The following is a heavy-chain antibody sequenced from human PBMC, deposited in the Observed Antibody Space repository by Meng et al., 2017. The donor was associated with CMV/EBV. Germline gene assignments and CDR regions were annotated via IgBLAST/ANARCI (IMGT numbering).Heavy chain of an antibody. V-gene: IGHV1-69*02. Sequence: KISCKASGGTFSSYTISWVRQAPGQGLEWMGRIIPILGIANYAQKFQGRDTITADKSTSTAYMELSSLRSEDTVVYYCARGPWVSGDIVVVPAADNWFDPWGQGTLVTVSS. CDR3: ARGPWVSGDIVVVPAADNWFDP. D-gene: IGHD2-2*01. CDR1: GGTFSSYT. J-gene: IGHJ5*02. CDR2: IIPILGIA.